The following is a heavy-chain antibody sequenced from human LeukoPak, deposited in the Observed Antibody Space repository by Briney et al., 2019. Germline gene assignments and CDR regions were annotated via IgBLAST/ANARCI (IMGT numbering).Heavy chain of an antibody. D-gene: IGHD3-22*01. V-gene: IGHV3-30*02. CDR1: GFTFSSYG. J-gene: IGHJ6*03. CDR3: AKDRHYYDSSSYYYMDV. CDR2: IRYDGSNK. Sequence: GGSLRLSCAASGFTFSSYGMHWVRQAPGKGLEWVAFIRYDGSNKYYADSVKGRFTISRDNSKNTLYLQMNSLRAEDTAVYYCAKDRHYYDSSSYYYMDVWGKGTTVTVSS.